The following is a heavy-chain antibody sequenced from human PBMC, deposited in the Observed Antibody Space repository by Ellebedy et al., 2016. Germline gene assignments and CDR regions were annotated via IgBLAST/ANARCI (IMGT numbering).Heavy chain of an antibody. Sequence: GGSLRLXXAASGFTVSSNYMSWVRQAPGKGLEWVSVIDSGGSTYYADSVKGRFIISRDNSKNTLYLQMNSLRAEDTAVYYCARVVQRHFDYWGQGTLVTVSS. CDR3: ARVVQRHFDY. J-gene: IGHJ4*02. CDR1: GFTVSSNY. CDR2: IDSGGST. V-gene: IGHV3-53*01.